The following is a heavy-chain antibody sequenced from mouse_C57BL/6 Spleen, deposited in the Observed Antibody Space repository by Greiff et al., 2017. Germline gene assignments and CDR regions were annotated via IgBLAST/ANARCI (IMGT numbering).Heavy chain of an antibody. V-gene: IGHV1-50*01. CDR1: GYTFTSYW. Sequence: QVQLQQPGAELVKPGASVKLSCKASGYTFTSYWMQWVKQRPGQGLEWIGEIDPSDSYTNYNQKFKGKATLTVDTSSSTAYMQLSSLTPEDSAVDYCARGGYYGSNFDYWGQGTTLTVSS. D-gene: IGHD1-1*01. J-gene: IGHJ2*01. CDR2: IDPSDSYT. CDR3: ARGGYYGSNFDY.